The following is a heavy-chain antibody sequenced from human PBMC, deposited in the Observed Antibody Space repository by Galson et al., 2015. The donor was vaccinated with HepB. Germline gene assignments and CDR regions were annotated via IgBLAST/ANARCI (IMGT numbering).Heavy chain of an antibody. CDR3: ARGYYDTSGGFNY. CDR1: GYTFSTYS. D-gene: IGHD3-22*01. V-gene: IGHV1-46*01. Sequence: SVKVSCKASGYTFSTYSITWVRQAPGQGLEWMGIITPSAGSTSYPQKFQGRVTMTRDTSTSTVYMEMSSLRFEDTAVYYCARGYYDTSGGFNYWGQGTLVTVSS. J-gene: IGHJ4*02. CDR2: ITPSAGST.